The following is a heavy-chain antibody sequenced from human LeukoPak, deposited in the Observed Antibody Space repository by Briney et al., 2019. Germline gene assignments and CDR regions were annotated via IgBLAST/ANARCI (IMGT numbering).Heavy chain of an antibody. Sequence: ASVKVSCKASGYTFTGYYMHWVRQAPGQGLEWMGWINPNSGGTNYAQKFQGRVTMTRDTSISTAYMELSRLRPDDTAVYYCARVDYDSSGYYPTPHFDYWGQGTLVTVSS. D-gene: IGHD3-22*01. V-gene: IGHV1-2*02. CDR2: INPNSGGT. CDR3: ARVDYDSSGYYPTPHFDY. CDR1: GYTFTGYY. J-gene: IGHJ4*02.